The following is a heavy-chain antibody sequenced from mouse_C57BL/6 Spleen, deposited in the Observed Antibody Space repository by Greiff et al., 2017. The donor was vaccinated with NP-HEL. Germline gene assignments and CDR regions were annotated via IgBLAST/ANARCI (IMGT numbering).Heavy chain of an antibody. V-gene: IGHV1-50*01. D-gene: IGHD3-2*02. CDR2: IDPSDSYT. CDR3: ARMFPDSSGRFAY. CDR1: GYTFTSYW. Sequence: VQLQQSGAELVKPGASVKLSCKASGYTFTSYWMQWVKQRPGQGLEWIGEIDPSDSYTNYNQKFKGKATLTVDTSSSTAYMQLSSLTSEDSAVYYCARMFPDSSGRFAYWGQGTLVTVSA. J-gene: IGHJ3*01.